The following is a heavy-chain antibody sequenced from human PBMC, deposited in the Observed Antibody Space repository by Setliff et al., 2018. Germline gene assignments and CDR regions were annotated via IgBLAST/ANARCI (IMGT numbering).Heavy chain of an antibody. D-gene: IGHD3-22*01. V-gene: IGHV4-34*01. J-gene: IGHJ3*02. CDR2: INQSGST. CDR3: ARGLSYYDSSGYLLAPYAFDI. Sequence: SETLSLTCAVYGGSFTSYYWSWIRQPPGKGLEWIGEINQSGSTNYNPSLKSRVTMSVDTSKTQFSLKLSSVTAADTAVYYCARGLSYYDSSGYLLAPYAFDIWGQGTMVTVSS. CDR1: GGSFTSYY.